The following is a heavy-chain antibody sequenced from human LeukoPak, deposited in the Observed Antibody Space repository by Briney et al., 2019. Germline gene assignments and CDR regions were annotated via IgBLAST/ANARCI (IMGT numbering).Heavy chain of an antibody. J-gene: IGHJ5*02. V-gene: IGHV3-74*01. D-gene: IGHD6-19*01. CDR2: INSDGSST. Sequence: GGSLRLSCAASGFTFSRYWMHWVRQAPGKGLVWVSRINSDGSSTNYADSVKGRFTVSRDNAKNSLYLQMNSLKAEDTAVYYCARGIVVAGTFAWFDPWGQGTLVTVSS. CDR1: GFTFSRYW. CDR3: ARGIVVAGTFAWFDP.